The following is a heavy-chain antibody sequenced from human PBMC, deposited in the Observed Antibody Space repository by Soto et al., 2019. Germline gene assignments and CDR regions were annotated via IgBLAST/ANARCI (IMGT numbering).Heavy chain of an antibody. CDR2: ISSSLGHT. Sequence: GSLRLSCVASGFDFSDFHISWVRQAPGKGLEWISYISSSLGHTDYAESVKGRFTISRDNAKSSVFLEMSDLRSDDTAVYYCAANWNFGLNFWGKGTLVTVSS. D-gene: IGHD1-1*01. V-gene: IGHV3-11*03. CDR3: AANWNFGLNF. CDR1: GFDFSDFH. J-gene: IGHJ4*02.